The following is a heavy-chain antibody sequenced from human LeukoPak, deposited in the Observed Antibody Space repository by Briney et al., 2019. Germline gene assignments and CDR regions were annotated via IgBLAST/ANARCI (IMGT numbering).Heavy chain of an antibody. J-gene: IGHJ4*02. D-gene: IGHD3-22*01. CDR2: IGGSGSTI. CDR1: GFTFIDYY. CDR3: ASYASSGYYLDY. Sequence: GGSLRLSCAASGFTFIDYYVTWIRQAPGKGLEWVSYIGGSGSTIYYADSVKGRFTISRDNAKNSLYLQMNSLRAEDTAVYYCASYASSGYYLDYWGQGTLVTVSS. V-gene: IGHV3-11*04.